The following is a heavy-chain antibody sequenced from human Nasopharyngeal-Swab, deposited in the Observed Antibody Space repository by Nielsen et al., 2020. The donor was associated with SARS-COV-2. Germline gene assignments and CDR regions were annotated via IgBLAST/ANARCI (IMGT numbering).Heavy chain of an antibody. V-gene: IGHV4-34*01. CDR2: INYSGST. J-gene: IGHJ4*02. Sequence: SETLSLTCTVSGGSISSYYWNWIRQPPGKGLEWIGEINYSGSTNYNPSLKSRVTISLDTSKNQFSLKLTSVTAADTAMYYCTNFDSWGQGTLVTVSS. CDR1: GGSISSYY. CDR3: TNFDS.